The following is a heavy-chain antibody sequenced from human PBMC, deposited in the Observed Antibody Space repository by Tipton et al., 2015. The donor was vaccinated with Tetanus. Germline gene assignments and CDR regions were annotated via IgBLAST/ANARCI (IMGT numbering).Heavy chain of an antibody. V-gene: IGHV4-59*01. CDR3: ARGDGSTLHY. Sequence: TLSLTCTVSGGSISTYYWSGIRQPPGKGLEWIGYIYYRGSTNYYPSPKSRVTMSVDTSKNQFSLNLSSVTAADTAVYYWARGDGSTLHYWGPGTLVTVSS. CDR1: GGSISTYY. D-gene: IGHD5-24*01. J-gene: IGHJ4*02. CDR2: IYYRGST.